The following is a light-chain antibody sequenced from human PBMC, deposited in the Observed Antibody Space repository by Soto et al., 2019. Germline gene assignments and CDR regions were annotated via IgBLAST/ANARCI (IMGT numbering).Light chain of an antibody. CDR2: AAS. J-gene: IGKJ5*01. V-gene: IGKV1-39*02. Sequence: DIQMTQPPSYLSASVGDRLTITCPASQDISRYLNWYQQKPGKAPKLLIYAASTLQSGVPSRFSGSGSGTEFTLTISSLQPEEFAVYDGQLHYNWLYTFGQGTRLEIK. CDR1: QDISRY. CDR3: QLHYNWLYT.